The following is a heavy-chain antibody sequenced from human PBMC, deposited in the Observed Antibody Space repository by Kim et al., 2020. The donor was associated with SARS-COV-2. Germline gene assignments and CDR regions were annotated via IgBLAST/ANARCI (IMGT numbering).Heavy chain of an antibody. CDR3: ARGLRFGELSGRLDY. J-gene: IGHJ4*02. D-gene: IGHD3-10*01. Sequence: GGSLRLSCAASGFTFSSYGMHWVRQAPGKGLEWVAVIWYDGSNKYYADSVKGRFTISRDNSKNTLYLQMNSLRAEDTAVYYCARGLRFGELSGRLDYWGQGTLVTVSS. CDR1: GFTFSSYG. CDR2: IWYDGSNK. V-gene: IGHV3-33*01.